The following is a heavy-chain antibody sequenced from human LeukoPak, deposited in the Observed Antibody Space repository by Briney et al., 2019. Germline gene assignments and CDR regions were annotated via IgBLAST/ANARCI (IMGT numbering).Heavy chain of an antibody. V-gene: IGHV3-23*01. CDR1: GFPFSSYA. CDR3: AKDLNFWSGYYLYFDY. D-gene: IGHD3-3*01. Sequence: GGSLRLSCAASGFPFSSYAMSWVRRAPGKGLEWVPAISGSGGSTYYADSVKGRFTISRDNSKNTLYLQMNSLRAEDTAVYYCAKDLNFWSGYYLYFDYWGQGTLVTVSS. CDR2: ISGSGGST. J-gene: IGHJ4*02.